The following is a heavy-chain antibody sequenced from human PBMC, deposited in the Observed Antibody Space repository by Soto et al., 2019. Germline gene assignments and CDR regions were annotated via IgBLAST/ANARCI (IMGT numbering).Heavy chain of an antibody. CDR1: GYTFSSYD. J-gene: IGHJ6*02. Sequence: GASVKVSCKASGYTFSSYDINWVRQATGQGLEGMGWMNPNSGNTGYAQKFQGRVTMTRNTSISTAYMELSSLRSEDTAVYYCARGVEWSHGDSPGPVGMDVWGQGTTVTVSS. V-gene: IGHV1-8*01. D-gene: IGHD4-17*01. CDR2: MNPNSGNT. CDR3: ARGVEWSHGDSPGPVGMDV.